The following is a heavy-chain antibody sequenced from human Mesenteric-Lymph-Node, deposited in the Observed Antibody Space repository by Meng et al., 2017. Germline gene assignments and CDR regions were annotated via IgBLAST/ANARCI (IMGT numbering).Heavy chain of an antibody. CDR2: IYYSGST. D-gene: IGHD6-13*01. Sequence: SETLSLTCTVSGGSISSYYWSWIRQPPGKGLEWIGYIYYSGSTYYNPYLKSRVTISVDTSKNQFSLKLSSVTAADTAVYYCASRPSSWTAFDYWGQGTLVTVSS. V-gene: IGHV4-59*06. CDR3: ASRPSSWTAFDY. J-gene: IGHJ4*02. CDR1: GGSISSYY.